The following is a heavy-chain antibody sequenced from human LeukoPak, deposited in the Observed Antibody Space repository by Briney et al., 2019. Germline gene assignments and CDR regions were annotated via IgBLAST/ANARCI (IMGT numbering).Heavy chain of an antibody. V-gene: IGHV4-39*01. CDR3: ARQKGGVAGLKYYFDY. Sequence: SETLSLTCTVSGGSISSSTYYWGWIRQPPGKGLEWIGSIYYSGSTYSNPSLKSRVTTSVDTSKNQFSLKLTSVTAADTAVYSCARQKGGVAGLKYYFDYWGQGTLVTVSS. J-gene: IGHJ4*02. CDR2: IYYSGST. D-gene: IGHD6-19*01. CDR1: GGSISSSTYY.